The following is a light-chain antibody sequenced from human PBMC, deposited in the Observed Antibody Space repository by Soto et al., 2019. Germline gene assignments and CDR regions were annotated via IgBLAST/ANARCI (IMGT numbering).Light chain of an antibody. CDR2: GAS. V-gene: IGKV3-20*01. J-gene: IGKJ4*01. CDR3: QQYDSSPPT. CDR1: QSVSSY. Sequence: EFVLTQSPATLSLSPGERATLSCRASQSVSSYSACYQQKPGQAPRLLIYGASSRATGIPDRFSGSGSGTDFTLTISRLEPEDFAVYYCQQYDSSPPTFGGGTKVEIK.